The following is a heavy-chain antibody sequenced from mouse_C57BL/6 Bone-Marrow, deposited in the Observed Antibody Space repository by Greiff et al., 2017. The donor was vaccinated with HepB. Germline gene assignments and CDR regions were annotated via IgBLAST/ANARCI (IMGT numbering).Heavy chain of an antibody. CDR1: GYTFTDYY. CDR3: AIPLYYYGDY. CDR2: IYPGSGNT. V-gene: IGHV1-76*01. Sequence: QVQLQQSGAELVRPGASVKLSCKASGYTFTDYYINWVKQRPGQGLEWIARIYPGSGNTYYNEKFKGKATLTAEKSSSTAYMQLSSLTSEDSAVYFCAIPLYYYGDYWGQGTTLTVSS. D-gene: IGHD1-1*01. J-gene: IGHJ2*01.